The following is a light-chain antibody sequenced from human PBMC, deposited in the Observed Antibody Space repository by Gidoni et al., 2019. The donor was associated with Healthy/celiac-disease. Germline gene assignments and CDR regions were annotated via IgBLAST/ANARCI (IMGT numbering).Light chain of an antibody. CDR3: QQYGSSPRT. V-gene: IGKV3-20*01. Sequence: VLTQSPGPLSLSPGERAPLSCRARQSVSSSYLAWYQQKPGQAPRLLIYGASSRATGIPDRFSGSGSGTDFTLTISRLEPEDFAVYYCQQYGSSPRTFGQGTKLEIK. CDR1: QSVSSSY. CDR2: GAS. J-gene: IGKJ2*01.